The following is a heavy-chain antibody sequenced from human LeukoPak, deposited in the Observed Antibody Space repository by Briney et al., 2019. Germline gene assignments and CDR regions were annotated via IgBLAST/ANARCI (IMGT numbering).Heavy chain of an antibody. V-gene: IGHV3-21*01. J-gene: IGHJ4*02. CDR3: ARGFGYSYGSKES. D-gene: IGHD5-18*01. Sequence: GGSLRLSCVGSGFTFNKYNMNWVRQAPGKGLEWVASIGSSSEYMYYADSVKDRFTISRDNAKNSVYLQMKRLRAEDTAIYYCARGFGYSYGSKESWGQGTLVTVSS. CDR1: GFTFNKYN. CDR2: IGSSSEYM.